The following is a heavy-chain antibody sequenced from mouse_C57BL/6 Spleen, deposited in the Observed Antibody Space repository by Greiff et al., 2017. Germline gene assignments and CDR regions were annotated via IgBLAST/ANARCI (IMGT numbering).Heavy chain of an antibody. D-gene: IGHD4-1*01. CDR2: IYPGSGST. CDR1: GYTFTSYW. Sequence: QVQLQQPGAELVKPGASVKMSCKASGYTFTSYWITWVKQRPGQGLEWIGDIYPGSGSTNYNEKFKSKATLTVDTSSSTAYMQLSSLTSEASAVYYCARRDWDVGYFDVWGTGTTVTVSS. J-gene: IGHJ1*03. V-gene: IGHV1-55*01. CDR3: ARRDWDVGYFDV.